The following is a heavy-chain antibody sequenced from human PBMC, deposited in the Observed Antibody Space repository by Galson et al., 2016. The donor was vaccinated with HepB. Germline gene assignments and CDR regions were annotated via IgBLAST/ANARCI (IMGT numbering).Heavy chain of an antibody. CDR2: ISAGNGCT. V-gene: IGHV1-3*01. CDR3: ARGSGEGGY. J-gene: IGHJ4*02. Sequence: SVKVSCKASGYTFTTYAIHWVRQAPGQGLEWMGWISAGNGCTKYSQRFQGRVTFTTDTSATTAYMELSSLGSEDTAVYYCARGSGEGGYWGQGTLVTVSS. CDR1: GYTFTTYA. D-gene: IGHD3-16*01.